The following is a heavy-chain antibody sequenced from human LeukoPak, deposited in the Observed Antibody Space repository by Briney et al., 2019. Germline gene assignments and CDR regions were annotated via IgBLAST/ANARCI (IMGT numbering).Heavy chain of an antibody. CDR3: VREGLERRTNFDY. J-gene: IGHJ4*02. V-gene: IGHV3-64D*06. CDR1: GFTFTSHV. CDR2: ISMNVQTT. Sequence: PGGSLRLSCSASGFTFTSHVMHWVRQAPGKGLQYVSGISMNVQTTYYAGSVKGRFTISRDSSKNTVYLQMNSLTADDTAVYYCVREGLERRTNFDYWGQGTLVSVSS. D-gene: IGHD1-1*01.